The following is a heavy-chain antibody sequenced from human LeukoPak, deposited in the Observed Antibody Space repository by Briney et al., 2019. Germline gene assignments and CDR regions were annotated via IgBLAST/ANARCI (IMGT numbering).Heavy chain of an antibody. V-gene: IGHV3-23*01. CDR2: ISGSGGET. CDR1: GFTFSSYA. J-gene: IGHJ4*02. D-gene: IGHD2-15*01. Sequence: PGGSLRLSCAASGFTFSSYAMSWVRQAPGKGLEWVSAISGSGGETYYADSVKGRFTISRDNSENTLSLQMNSLRAEDTAVYYCAKRRYCSVASCRLFDFLGQGTLVTVSS. CDR3: AKRRYCSVASCRLFDF.